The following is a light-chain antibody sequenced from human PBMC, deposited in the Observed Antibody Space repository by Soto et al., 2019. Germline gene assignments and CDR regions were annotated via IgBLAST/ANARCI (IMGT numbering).Light chain of an antibody. V-gene: IGKV3-15*01. CDR1: QSVSSS. CDR2: GAS. CDR3: QQYNNWPPYT. Sequence: EIVMTQSPGPLSVSPGERATLSCRASQSVSSSLAWYQQRPGQAPRLLIYGASTRATGVPARFSGSGSGTEFTLTITSLQSEDFAVYYCQQYNNWPPYTFGQGTKLQIK. J-gene: IGKJ2*01.